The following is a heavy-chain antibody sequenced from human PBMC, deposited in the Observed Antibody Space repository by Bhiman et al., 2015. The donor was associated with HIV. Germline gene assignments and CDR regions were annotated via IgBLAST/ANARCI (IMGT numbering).Heavy chain of an antibody. D-gene: IGHD1-26*01. Sequence: EVQLVESGGGLVQPGRSLRLSCAASGFTFDDYAMHWVRQAPGKGLEWVSGISWNSGSIGYADSVKGRFTISRDNAKNSLYLQMNSLRAEDTALYYCAKDMGKGGSSDAFDIWGQG. V-gene: IGHV3-9*01. CDR3: AKDMGKGGSSDAFDI. CDR2: ISWNSGSI. CDR1: GFTFDDYA. J-gene: IGHJ3*02.